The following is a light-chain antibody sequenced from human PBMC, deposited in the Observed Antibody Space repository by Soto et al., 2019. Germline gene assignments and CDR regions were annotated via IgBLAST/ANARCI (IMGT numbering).Light chain of an antibody. CDR1: SSDVGDYNY. V-gene: IGLV2-14*01. J-gene: IGLJ1*01. CDR3: SSYTSGSRYV. Sequence: QSALTQPASVSGSPRQSITISCTGTSSDVGDYNYVSWYQQHPGKAPKFMIYDVSIRPSGVSNRFSGSKSGNTASLTISGLQAEDEADYYCSSYTSGSRYVFGTGTKVT. CDR2: DVS.